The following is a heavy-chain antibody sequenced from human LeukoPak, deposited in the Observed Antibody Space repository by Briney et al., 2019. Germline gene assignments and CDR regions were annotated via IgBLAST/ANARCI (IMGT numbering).Heavy chain of an antibody. D-gene: IGHD3-10*01. Sequence: GGSLRLSCAASGFTFSSYGMHWVRQAPGKGLERVAVISYDGSNKYYADSVKGRFTISRDNSKNTLYLQMNSLRAEDTAVYYCARELVLRYYYFDYWGQGTLVTVSS. V-gene: IGHV3-30*03. CDR3: ARELVLRYYYFDY. CDR2: ISYDGSNK. J-gene: IGHJ4*02. CDR1: GFTFSSYG.